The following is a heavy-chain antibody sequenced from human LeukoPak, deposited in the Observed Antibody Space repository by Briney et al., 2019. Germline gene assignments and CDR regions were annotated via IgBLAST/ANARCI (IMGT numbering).Heavy chain of an antibody. J-gene: IGHJ4*02. D-gene: IGHD6-19*01. CDR3: ARDSGSGWYGPFSGYFDY. Sequence: GASVKVSCKVSGYTLTELSMHWVRQAPGKGLEWMGGFDPEDGETIYAQKFQGRVTMTEDTSTDTAYMELSSLRSEDTAVYYCARDSGSGWYGPFSGYFDYWGQGTLVTVSS. CDR1: GYTLTELS. V-gene: IGHV1-24*01. CDR2: FDPEDGET.